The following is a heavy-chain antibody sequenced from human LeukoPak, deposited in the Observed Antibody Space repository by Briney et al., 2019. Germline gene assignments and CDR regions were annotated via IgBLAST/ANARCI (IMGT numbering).Heavy chain of an antibody. J-gene: IGHJ6*03. D-gene: IGHD3-3*01. CDR3: ARASRRFTYYDFWSGSYYYYYYMDV. CDR1: VYTFTSYD. V-gene: IGHV1-8*01. CDR2: MNPNSGNT. Sequence: ASVKVSCKASVYTFTSYDINWVRRATGQGLEWMGWMNPNSGNTGYAQNFQGRVTMTRNTSISTAYMELSSLRSEDTAVYYCARASRRFTYYDFWSGSYYYYYYMDVWGKGTTVTVSS.